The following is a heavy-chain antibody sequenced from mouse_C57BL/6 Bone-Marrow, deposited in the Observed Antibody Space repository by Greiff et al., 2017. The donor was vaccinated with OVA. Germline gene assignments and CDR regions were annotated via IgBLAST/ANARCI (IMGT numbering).Heavy chain of an antibody. CDR2: IYPGDGDT. V-gene: IGHV1-80*01. CDR1: GYTFSTYW. CDR3: ARGAY. J-gene: IGHJ3*01. Sequence: VKLMESGAELVKPGASVKISCKASGYTFSTYWMNWVKQRPGKGLEWIGQIYPGDGDTNYNGKLKGKATLTADKSSSTAYMQLSSLTSADSAVYFCARGAYWGQGTLVTVSS.